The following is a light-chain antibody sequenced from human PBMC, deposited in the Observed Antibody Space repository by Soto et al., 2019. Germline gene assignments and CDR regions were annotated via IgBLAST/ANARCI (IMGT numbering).Light chain of an antibody. CDR2: DAS. V-gene: IGKV1-5*01. CDR1: QSISSR. J-gene: IGKJ1*01. CDR3: QQYETFSGT. Sequence: DIQMTQSPSTLSASVGDRVTITCRASQSISSRLAWYQQKPGKAPKFLVYDASNLESGVPSRFSGSGSGTEFTLTISSLQPDDFATYYCQQYETFSGTFGPGTKVDI.